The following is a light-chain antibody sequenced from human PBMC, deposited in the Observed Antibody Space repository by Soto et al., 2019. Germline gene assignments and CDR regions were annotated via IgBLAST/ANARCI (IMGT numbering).Light chain of an antibody. CDR2: KAS. J-gene: IGKJ1*01. V-gene: IGKV1-5*03. CDR1: QSISSW. Sequence: DIQMTQSPSTLSASVGDRVTITCRASQSISSWLAWYQQKPGKAPKLLIYKASSLESGVPSRFSGSGSGTEFTLNISSLQPDDFATYYRQQYNSSPTFGQGTKVEIK. CDR3: QQYNSSPT.